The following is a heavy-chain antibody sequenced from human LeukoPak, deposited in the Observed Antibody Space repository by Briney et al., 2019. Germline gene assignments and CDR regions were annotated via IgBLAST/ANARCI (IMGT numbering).Heavy chain of an antibody. CDR2: ISYSGTT. CDR1: GGSISSYY. D-gene: IGHD6-13*01. CDR3: ARAYSSSWFDAFDI. Sequence: PSETLSLTCTVSGGSISSYYWSWIREPPGKGLEWIGDISYSGTTNYTPPLKSRVTISVDTSKNQSSLTLTSVTAADTAAYYCARAYSSSWFDAFDIWGQGTMVTVCS. J-gene: IGHJ3*02. V-gene: IGHV4-59*01.